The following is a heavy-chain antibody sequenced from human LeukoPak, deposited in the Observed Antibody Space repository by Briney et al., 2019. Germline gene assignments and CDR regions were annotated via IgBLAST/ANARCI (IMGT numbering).Heavy chain of an antibody. J-gene: IGHJ4*02. D-gene: IGHD2-15*01. CDR1: GGSISGYY. CDR2: IYYSGST. CDR3: ARGFRYCSGGSCYQKGPFDY. Sequence: SETLSLSCTVSGGSISGYYWSWIRQPPGKGLEWIGYIYYSGSTNYNPSLKSRVAISVDTSKTHFSLKLTSVTAADTAVYYCARGFRYCSGGSCYQKGPFDYWGQGTLVTVSS. V-gene: IGHV4-59*01.